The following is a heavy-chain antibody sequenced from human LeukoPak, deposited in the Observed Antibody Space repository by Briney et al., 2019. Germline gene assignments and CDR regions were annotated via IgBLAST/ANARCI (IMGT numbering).Heavy chain of an antibody. CDR2: ISSNGGST. CDR1: GFTFSSYA. J-gene: IGHJ4*02. Sequence: PGGSLRLSCAASGFTFSSYAMHWVRQAPGKGVEYVSAISSNGGSTYYANSVKGRFTISRDNSKNTLYLQMGSLRAEDMAVYYCARDHEQLVLDYWGQGTLVTVSS. CDR3: ARDHEQLVLDY. D-gene: IGHD6-13*01. V-gene: IGHV3-64*01.